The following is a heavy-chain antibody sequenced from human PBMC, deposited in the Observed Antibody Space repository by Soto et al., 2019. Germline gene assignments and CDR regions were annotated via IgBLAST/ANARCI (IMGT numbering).Heavy chain of an antibody. J-gene: IGHJ4*02. CDR2: IYYSGST. Sequence: SETLSLTCTVSGGSISSGDYYWSWIRQPPGKGLEWIGYIYYSGSTYYNPSLKSRVTITRDTSASTAYMELSSLRSEDTAVYYCARDHDYRGYFDYWGQGTLVTVSS. D-gene: IGHD4-4*01. V-gene: IGHV4-30-4*02. CDR1: GGSISSGDYY. CDR3: ARDHDYRGYFDY.